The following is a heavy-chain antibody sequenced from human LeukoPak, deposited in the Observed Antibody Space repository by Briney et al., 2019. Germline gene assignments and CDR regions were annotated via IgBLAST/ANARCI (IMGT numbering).Heavy chain of an antibody. CDR3: ATAVTTAGSFDY. CDR2: FDPEDGEI. J-gene: IGHJ4*02. D-gene: IGHD4-11*01. V-gene: IGHV1-24*01. CDR1: GYTLTELS. Sequence: ASVKVSCKVSGYTLTELSMHWVRQAPGKGLEWMGGFDPEDGEIIYAQKLQGRVTMTEDTSTDTAYMELSSLRSEDTAMYYCATAVTTAGSFDYWGQGTLVTVSS.